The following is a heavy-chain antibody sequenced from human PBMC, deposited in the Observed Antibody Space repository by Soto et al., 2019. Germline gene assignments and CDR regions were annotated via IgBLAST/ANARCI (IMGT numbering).Heavy chain of an antibody. J-gene: IGHJ6*03. CDR2: IWYDGSNK. Sequence: GSLRLSCAASGFTFSSYGMHWVRQAPGKGLEWVAVIWYDGSNKYYADSVKGRFTISRDNSKNTLYLQMNSLRAEDTAVYYCARGDGDYYGSGSYYNQDYYYYYMDVWGKGTTVTVSS. D-gene: IGHD3-10*01. V-gene: IGHV3-33*01. CDR1: GFTFSSYG. CDR3: ARGDGDYYGSGSYYNQDYYYYYMDV.